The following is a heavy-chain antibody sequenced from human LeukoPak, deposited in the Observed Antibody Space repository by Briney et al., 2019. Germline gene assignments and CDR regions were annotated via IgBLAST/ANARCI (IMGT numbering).Heavy chain of an antibody. CDR2: MNPNSGNT. D-gene: IGHD3-3*01. CDR3: ARGLDYDFWSGYTPPGY. V-gene: IGHV1-8*02. Sequence: ASVKVSCKASGYTFINYYILWLRQGPGQGLEWMGWMNPNSGNTGYAQKFQGRVTMTRNTSISTAYMELSSLRSEDTAVYYCARGLDYDFWSGYTPPGYWGQGTLVTVSS. CDR1: GYTFINYY. J-gene: IGHJ4*02.